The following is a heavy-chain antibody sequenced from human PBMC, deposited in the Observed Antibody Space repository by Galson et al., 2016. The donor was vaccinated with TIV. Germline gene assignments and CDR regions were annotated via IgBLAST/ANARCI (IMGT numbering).Heavy chain of an antibody. CDR3: ARCVSPGSGWLGP. CDR1: GYSFTNYW. V-gene: IGHV5-10-1*01. CDR2: IDPSDSYI. J-gene: IGHJ5*02. Sequence: QSGAEVKKPGESLRISCKGSGYSFTNYWINWVRQMPGKGLEWMGRIDPSDSYINYSPSFEGHVTISADRSITTAYPHWSSLRASDTAIYYCARCVSPGSGWLGPWGQGTLVTAAS. D-gene: IGHD5/OR15-5a*01.